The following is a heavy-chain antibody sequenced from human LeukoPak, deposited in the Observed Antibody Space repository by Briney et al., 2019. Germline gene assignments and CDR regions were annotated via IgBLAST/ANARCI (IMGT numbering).Heavy chain of an antibody. CDR3: ARGVVVAGPNYFDY. CDR1: GGSFSGYY. D-gene: IGHD2-15*01. Sequence: PSETLSLTCAVYGGSFSGYYWSWIRQPPGKGLEWIGEINHSGSTNYNPSLRSRVTISVDTSKNQFSLKLSSVTAADRAVYYCARGVVVAGPNYFDYWGQGTLVTVSS. V-gene: IGHV4-34*01. CDR2: INHSGST. J-gene: IGHJ4*02.